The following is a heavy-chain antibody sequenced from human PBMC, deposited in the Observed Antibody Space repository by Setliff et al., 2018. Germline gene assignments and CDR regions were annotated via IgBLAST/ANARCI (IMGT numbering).Heavy chain of an antibody. CDR3: ARRTLWIWGPGYAY. V-gene: IGHV4-34*01. D-gene: IGHD3-16*01. J-gene: IGHJ4*02. Sequence: PSETLSLTCAVYGGSFSGYYWSCIRQPPGKGLEWIGEINHSGSTNYNPSLKSRVTISVDTSKNQFSLKLSSVTAADTAVYYCARRTLWIWGPGYAYWGQGTLVTVSS. CDR1: GGSFSGYY. CDR2: INHSGST.